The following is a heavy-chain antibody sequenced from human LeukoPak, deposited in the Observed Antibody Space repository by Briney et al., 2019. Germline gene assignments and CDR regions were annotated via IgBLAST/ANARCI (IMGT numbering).Heavy chain of an antibody. CDR1: GFTFSSYA. Sequence: GGSLRLSCAASGFTFSSYAMNWVRQAPGKGLEWVSSISCSGGSTYYADSVKGRFTISRDNSKSTLYLKMISLRADDTALYYCAKDLVTSRRGAFDIWGQGTMVIVSS. V-gene: IGHV3-23*01. CDR3: AKDLVTSRRGAFDI. D-gene: IGHD2-2*01. CDR2: ISCSGGST. J-gene: IGHJ3*02.